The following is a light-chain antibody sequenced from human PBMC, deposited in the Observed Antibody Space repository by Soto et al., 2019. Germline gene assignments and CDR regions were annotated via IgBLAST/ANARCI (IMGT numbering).Light chain of an antibody. CDR3: QEYGSSRT. J-gene: IGKJ1*01. Sequence: EIVLTQSPGTLSLSPGEKATLSCRASQRISSNYLAWYQQKPGQAPRLLIYGASIRATGIPDRFSGSGSGTDFTLTISRLEPEDVAVYYCQEYGSSRTFGQGTKV. CDR2: GAS. CDR1: QRISSNY. V-gene: IGKV3-20*01.